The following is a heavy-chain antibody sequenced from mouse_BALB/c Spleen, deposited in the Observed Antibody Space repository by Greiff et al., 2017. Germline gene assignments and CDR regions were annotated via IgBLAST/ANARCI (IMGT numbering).Heavy chain of an antibody. Sequence: EVKLQESGPGLVKPSQSLSLTCSVTGYSITSGYYWNWIRQFPGNKLEWMGYISYDGSNNYNPSLKNRISITRDTSKNQFFLKLNSVTTEDTATYYCARDDDGYYVGYWGQGTTLTVSS. J-gene: IGHJ2*01. D-gene: IGHD2-3*01. V-gene: IGHV3-6*02. CDR2: ISYDGSN. CDR3: ARDDDGYYVGY. CDR1: GYSITSGYY.